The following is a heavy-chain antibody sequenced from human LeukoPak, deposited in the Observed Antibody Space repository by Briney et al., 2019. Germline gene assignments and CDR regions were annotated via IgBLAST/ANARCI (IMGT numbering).Heavy chain of an antibody. J-gene: IGHJ6*03. CDR1: GYTFTSYD. CDR3: ARGVRHCSGGSCYVYYMDV. CDR2: MNPNSGNT. V-gene: IGHV1-8*01. D-gene: IGHD2-15*01. Sequence: ASVKVSCKASGYTFTSYDINRVRQATGQGLEWMGWMNPNSGNTGYAQKFQGRVTMARNTSISTAYMELSSLRSEDTAAYYCARGVRHCSGGSCYVYYMDVWGKGTTVTVSS.